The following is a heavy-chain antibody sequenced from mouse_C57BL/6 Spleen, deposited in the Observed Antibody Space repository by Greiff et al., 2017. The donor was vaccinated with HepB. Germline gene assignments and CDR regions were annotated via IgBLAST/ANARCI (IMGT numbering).Heavy chain of an antibody. CDR1: GYTFTSYW. Sequence: QVQLQQPGAELVKPGASVKLSCKASGYTFTSYWMQWVKQRPGQGLEWIGEIDPSDSYTNYNQKFKGKATLTVDKSSSTAYMQLSSLTSEDSAVYYCARGIYYGYDDAMDYWGQGTSVTVSS. V-gene: IGHV1-50*01. D-gene: IGHD2-2*01. CDR2: IDPSDSYT. CDR3: ARGIYYGYDDAMDY. J-gene: IGHJ4*01.